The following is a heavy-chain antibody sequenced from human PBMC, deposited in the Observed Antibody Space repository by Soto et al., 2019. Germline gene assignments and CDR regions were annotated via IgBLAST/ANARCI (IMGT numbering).Heavy chain of an antibody. CDR2: IYYSGST. J-gene: IGHJ6*03. CDR3: ARFLSGYSGVYKYYYYMDV. Sequence: SETLSLTCTVSGGSISSSSYYWGWIRQPPGKGLEWLGYIYYSGSTNYNPSLKSRVTISADTSKNQFSLRLSSVTAADTAVYYCARFLSGYSGVYKYYYYMDVWGKGTTVTVSS. V-gene: IGHV4-61*05. CDR1: GGSISSSSYY. D-gene: IGHD3-3*01.